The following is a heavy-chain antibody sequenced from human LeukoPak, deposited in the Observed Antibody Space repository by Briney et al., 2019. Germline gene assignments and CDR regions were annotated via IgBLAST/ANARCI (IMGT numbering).Heavy chain of an antibody. CDR3: ARTDTAMVAMYYFDY. CDR2: ISSSSSYI. J-gene: IGHJ4*02. Sequence: GGSLRLSCAASGFTFSSYSMNWVRQAPGKGLEWVSSISSSSSYIYCADSVKGRFTISRDNAKNSLYLQMNSLRAEDTAVYYCARTDTAMVAMYYFDYWGQGTLVTVSS. V-gene: IGHV3-21*01. D-gene: IGHD5-18*01. CDR1: GFTFSSYS.